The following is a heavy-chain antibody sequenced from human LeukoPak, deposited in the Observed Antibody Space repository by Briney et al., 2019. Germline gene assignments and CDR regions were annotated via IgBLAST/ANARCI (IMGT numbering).Heavy chain of an antibody. CDR1: GFTFSSHA. J-gene: IGHJ4*02. D-gene: IGHD2-21*01. Sequence: GASLRLSCVGSGFTFSSHAMSWVRKAPEKGLEWVSGIYESGQTTHYGDSVKGRFSISRDNYKNTLYLQMDSLRGEDTAIYYCAKDYRIGYSDHFDYWGQGALVTVSS. CDR3: AKDYRIGYSDHFDY. V-gene: IGHV3-23*01. CDR2: IYESGQTT.